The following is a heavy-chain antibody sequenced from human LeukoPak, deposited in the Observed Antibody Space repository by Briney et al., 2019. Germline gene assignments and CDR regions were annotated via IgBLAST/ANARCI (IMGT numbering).Heavy chain of an antibody. J-gene: IGHJ4*02. V-gene: IGHV4-61*02. Sequence: PSQTLSLTCTVSGGSISSGSYYWSWIRQPAGKGLEWIGRIYTSGSTNYNPSLKSRVTISVDTSKNQFSLKLSSVTAADTAVYYCASRTIYDSSGYYGDYWGQGTLVTVSS. CDR2: IYTSGST. D-gene: IGHD3-22*01. CDR1: GGSISSGSYY. CDR3: ASRTIYDSSGYYGDY.